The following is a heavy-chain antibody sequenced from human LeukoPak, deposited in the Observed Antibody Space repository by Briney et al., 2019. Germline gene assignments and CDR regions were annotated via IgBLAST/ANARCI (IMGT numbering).Heavy chain of an antibody. Sequence: ASVKVSCKASGGTFSSYAISWVRQAPGQGLEWMGRIIPILGIANYAQKFQGRVTITADKSTSTAYMELSSLRSEDTAVHYCARRLLHGNYYYYGMDVWGQGTTVTVSS. V-gene: IGHV1-69*04. J-gene: IGHJ6*02. D-gene: IGHD2-15*01. CDR1: GGTFSSYA. CDR2: IIPILGIA. CDR3: ARRLLHGNYYYYGMDV.